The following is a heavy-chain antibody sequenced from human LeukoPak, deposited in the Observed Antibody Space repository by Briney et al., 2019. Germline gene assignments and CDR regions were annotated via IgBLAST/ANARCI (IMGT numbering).Heavy chain of an antibody. CDR3: TLLDGDYYYYYYDMDD. Sequence: PGGSLRLSCAASGFTFSGSAMHWVRQASGKGLEWVGRIRSKANSYATAYAASVKGRFTISRDDSKNTAYLQMNSLKTEDRAVYYCTLLDGDYYYYYYDMDDWGQGTTVTVSS. V-gene: IGHV3-73*01. CDR2: IRSKANSYAT. J-gene: IGHJ6*02. CDR1: GFTFSGSA. D-gene: IGHD4-17*01.